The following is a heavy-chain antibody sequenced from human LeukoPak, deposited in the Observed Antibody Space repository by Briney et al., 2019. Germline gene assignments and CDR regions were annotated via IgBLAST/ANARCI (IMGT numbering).Heavy chain of an antibody. D-gene: IGHD2-15*01. V-gene: IGHV4-31*03. CDR1: GGSISSGGYY. Sequence: SETLSLTCTVSGGSISSGGYYWSWIRQHPGKGLEWIGYIYYSGSTYYNPSLKSRVTISVDTSKNQFPLKLSSVTAADTAVYYCARVSLGSRRSGCSGGSCYPLDYWGQGTLVTVSS. CDR3: ARVSLGSRRSGCSGGSCYPLDY. CDR2: IYYSGST. J-gene: IGHJ4*02.